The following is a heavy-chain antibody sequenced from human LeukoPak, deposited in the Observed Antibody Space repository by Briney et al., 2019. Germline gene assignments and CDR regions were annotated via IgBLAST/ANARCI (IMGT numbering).Heavy chain of an antibody. Sequence: GGSLRLSCAASGFTFSNYSMNWVRQAPGKGLEWVSYISSSGSSIYYADSVKGRFTISRDNAKNSLYLQMNSLRDEDTAVYHCAREGHYYDGIGHYPEGYFDCWGQGTLVTVSS. D-gene: IGHD3-22*01. CDR3: AREGHYYDGIGHYPEGYFDC. CDR2: ISSSGSSI. J-gene: IGHJ4*02. CDR1: GFTFSNYS. V-gene: IGHV3-48*02.